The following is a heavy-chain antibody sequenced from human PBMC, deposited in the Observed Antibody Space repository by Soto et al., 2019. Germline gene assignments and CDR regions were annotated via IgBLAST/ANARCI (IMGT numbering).Heavy chain of an antibody. CDR1: GFTFSNYN. J-gene: IGHJ6*02. Sequence: GGSLRLSCSASGFTFSNYNMNWVRQAPGKGLEWVSYISTGGSTIYYADSVKGRFTISRDNAKNSLYLQMHSLRDEDTAVYYCACYLNYESPYGMDVCGQGTTVTV. CDR2: ISTGGSTI. CDR3: ACYLNYESPYGMDV. D-gene: IGHD1-7*01. V-gene: IGHV3-48*02.